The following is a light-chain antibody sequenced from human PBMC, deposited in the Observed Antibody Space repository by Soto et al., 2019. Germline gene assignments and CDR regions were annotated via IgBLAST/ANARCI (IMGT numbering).Light chain of an antibody. CDR2: EVG. CDR3: SSYTTSSTWV. V-gene: IGLV2-14*01. J-gene: IGLJ3*02. Sequence: QSVLTQPASVSGSPGQSITISCTGTSSDIGAYNYVSLYQQHPGKAPTLMIYEVGNRPSGASNRFSGSKSGNTASLTISGLQAEDEADYYCSSYTTSSTWVFGGGTKVTVL. CDR1: SSDIGAYNY.